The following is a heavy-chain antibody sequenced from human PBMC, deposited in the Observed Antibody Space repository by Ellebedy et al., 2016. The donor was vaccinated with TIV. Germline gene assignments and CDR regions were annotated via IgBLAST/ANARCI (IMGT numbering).Heavy chain of an antibody. CDR3: ARDRDWNYEV. D-gene: IGHD1-7*01. Sequence: GESLKISXAASGFTFSSYSMNWVRQAPGKGLEWVSSISSSSSYIYYADSVKGRFTISRDNAKNSLYLQMNSLRAEDTAVYYCARDRDWNYEVWGQGTLVTVSS. CDR1: GFTFSSYS. CDR2: ISSSSSYI. J-gene: IGHJ4*02. V-gene: IGHV3-21*01.